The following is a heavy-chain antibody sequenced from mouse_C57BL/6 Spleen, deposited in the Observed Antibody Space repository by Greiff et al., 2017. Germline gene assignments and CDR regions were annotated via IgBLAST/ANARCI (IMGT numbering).Heavy chain of an antibody. J-gene: IGHJ4*01. CDR2: IYPRSGNT. V-gene: IGHV1-81*01. D-gene: IGHD2-1*01. Sequence: VKLVESGAELARPGASVKLSCKASGYTFTSYGISWVKQRTGQGLEWIGEIYPRSGNTYYNEKFKGKATLTADKSSSTAYMELRSLTSEDSAVYFCARLWGNYGAMDYWGQGTSVTVSS. CDR1: GYTFTSYG. CDR3: ARLWGNYGAMDY.